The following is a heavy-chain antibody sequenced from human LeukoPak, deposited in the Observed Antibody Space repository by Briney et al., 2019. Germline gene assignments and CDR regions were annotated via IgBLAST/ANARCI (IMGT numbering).Heavy chain of an antibody. D-gene: IGHD3-16*01. V-gene: IGHV4-59*01. J-gene: IGHJ5*02. CDR3: ARVHGGGGPVPTFDP. CDR1: GGSIRSYY. Sequence: SETLSLTCTVSGGSIRSYYWSWIRQPPGKGLEWIGYIYYSGSTNYNPSLKSRVTISVDTSKNQFFLKLSSVTAADTAVYYCARVHGGGGPVPTFDPWGQGTLVTVSS. CDR2: IYYSGST.